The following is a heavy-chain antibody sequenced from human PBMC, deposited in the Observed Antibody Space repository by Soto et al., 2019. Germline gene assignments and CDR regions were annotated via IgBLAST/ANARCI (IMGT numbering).Heavy chain of an antibody. CDR2: SSGTGAVI. Sequence: QGQLVESGGALVQPGGSLRLSCAASGFRFSDYYMNWVRQAPGKGLEWIAYSSGTGAVIYYADSVQGRFTISRDNPKNTLYLQMDSLRPEDTAVYYCARGLRDFDWRLPFGYWGQGTLVTVSS. CDR1: GFRFSDYY. D-gene: IGHD3-9*01. V-gene: IGHV3-11*01. J-gene: IGHJ4*02. CDR3: ARGLRDFDWRLPFGY.